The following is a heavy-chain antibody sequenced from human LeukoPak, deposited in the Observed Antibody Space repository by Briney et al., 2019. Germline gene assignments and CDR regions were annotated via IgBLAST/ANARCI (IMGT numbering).Heavy chain of an antibody. CDR1: GFTFGDYA. J-gene: IGHJ6*03. Sequence: SLRLSCTASGFTFGDYAMSWFRQAPGKGLEWVGFIRSKAYGGTTEYAASVKGKFTISRDDSKSIAYLQMNSLKTEDTAVYYCTRETVVVVAAHRDYYYYMDVWGKGTTVTVSS. V-gene: IGHV3-49*03. D-gene: IGHD2-15*01. CDR3: TRETVVVVAAHRDYYYYMDV. CDR2: IRSKAYGGTT.